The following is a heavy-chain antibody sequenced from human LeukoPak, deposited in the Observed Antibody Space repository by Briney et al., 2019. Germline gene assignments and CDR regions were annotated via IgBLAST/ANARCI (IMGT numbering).Heavy chain of an antibody. V-gene: IGHV3-20*04. J-gene: IGHJ4*02. D-gene: IGHD2-2*01. CDR1: GFTFSSYG. CDR2: INWNGGST. Sequence: GGSLRLSCAASGFTFSSYGMSWVRQAPGKGLEWVSGINWNGGSTGYADSVKGRFTISRDNAKNSLYLQMNSLRAEDTALYYCARSLPAATVGAFDYWGQGTLVTVSS. CDR3: ARSLPAATVGAFDY.